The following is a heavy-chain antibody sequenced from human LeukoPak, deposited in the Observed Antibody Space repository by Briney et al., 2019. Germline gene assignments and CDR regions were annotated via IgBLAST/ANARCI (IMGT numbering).Heavy chain of an antibody. CDR3: AKGHSNGYYYFDS. V-gene: IGHV3-30*18. Sequence: PGGSLRLSCAASGFIFSNYDMHWVRQAPGRGVEWVAVMSYDGSNKYYADSLKGRFTISRDNSKNTVFLQMNSLRGEDTAVYYCAKGHSNGYYYFDSWGQGTLVAVSS. J-gene: IGHJ4*02. CDR1: GFIFSNYD. CDR2: MSYDGSNK. D-gene: IGHD5-24*01.